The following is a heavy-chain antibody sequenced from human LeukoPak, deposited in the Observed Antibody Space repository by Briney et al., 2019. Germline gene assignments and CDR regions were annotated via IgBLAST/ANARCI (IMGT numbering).Heavy chain of an antibody. CDR1: GGSFSGYY. CDR2: INHSGST. D-gene: IGHD2-2*01. CDR3: ARASSQYQLLPGGWFDP. V-gene: IGHV4-34*01. Sequence: SETLSLTCAVYGGSFSGYYWSWIRQPPGKGLEWIGEINHSGSTNYNPSLKSRVTISVDTSKNQFSLKPSSVTAADTAVYYCARASSQYQLLPGGWFDPWGQGTLVTVSS. J-gene: IGHJ5*02.